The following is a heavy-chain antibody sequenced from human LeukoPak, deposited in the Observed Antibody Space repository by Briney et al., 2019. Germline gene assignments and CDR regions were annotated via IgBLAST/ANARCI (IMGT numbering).Heavy chain of an antibody. D-gene: IGHD3-22*01. J-gene: IGHJ4*02. CDR2: ISGSGGST. CDR3: AKVGITYYYDSSGYYWDY. Sequence: SGGSLRLSCAASGFTFSSYAMSWVRQAPGKGLEWVSSISGSGGSTYYADSLKGRFTLSRDHSKNTLYLTMNSLRAEDTAVYYCAKVGITYYYDSSGYYWDYWGQGTLVTVSS. CDR1: GFTFSSYA. V-gene: IGHV3-23*01.